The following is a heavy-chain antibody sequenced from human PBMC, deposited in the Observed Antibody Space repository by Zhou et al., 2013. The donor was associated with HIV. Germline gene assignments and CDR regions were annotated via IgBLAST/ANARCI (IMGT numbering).Heavy chain of an antibody. CDR2: IIPIFGTS. J-gene: IGHJ6*02. Sequence: QVQLVQSGAEVKKPGSSVKVSCKASGGTFSNYAITWVRQAPGQGLEWMGGIIPIFGTSNYAQKFQGRVTITTDESTSTAYMELTSLRSEDTAVYYCARDLLPTTSWTDSYYYGMDVWGQGTTVTVAS. CDR1: GGTFSNYA. CDR3: ARDLLPTTSWTDSYYYGMDV. V-gene: IGHV1-69*05. D-gene: IGHD2-2*01.